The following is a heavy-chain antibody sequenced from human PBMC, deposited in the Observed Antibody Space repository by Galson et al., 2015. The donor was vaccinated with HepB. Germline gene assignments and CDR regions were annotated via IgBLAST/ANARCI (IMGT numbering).Heavy chain of an antibody. Sequence: SETLSLTCAVYSGSFSGYYWSWIRQPPGKGLEWIGEINHSGSTNYNPSLKSRVTISVDTSKNQFSLKLSSVTAANTAVYYCARGDAHYDIRIRVPRPGFDYWGQGTLVTVSS. D-gene: IGHD3-22*01. V-gene: IGHV4-34*01. J-gene: IGHJ4*02. CDR3: ARGDAHYDIRIRVPRPGFDY. CDR2: INHSGST. CDR1: SGSFSGYY.